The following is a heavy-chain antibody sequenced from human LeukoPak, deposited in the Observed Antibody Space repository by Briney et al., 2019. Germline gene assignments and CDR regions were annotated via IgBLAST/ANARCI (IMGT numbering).Heavy chain of an antibody. Sequence: PGGSLRLSCAASGFTFSSYGMHWVRQAPGKGLEWVAVISYDGSNKYYADSVKGRFTISRDNSKNTLYLQMNSLRAEDTAVYYCARGKGPGDGYNLEWAYWGQGTLVTVSS. CDR1: GFTFSSYG. V-gene: IGHV3-30*19. J-gene: IGHJ4*02. CDR2: ISYDGSNK. CDR3: ARGKGPGDGYNLEWAY. D-gene: IGHD5-24*01.